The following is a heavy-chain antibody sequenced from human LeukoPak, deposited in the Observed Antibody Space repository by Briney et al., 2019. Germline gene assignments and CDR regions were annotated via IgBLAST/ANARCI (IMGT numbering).Heavy chain of an antibody. Sequence: PGGSLSLSCAASGFTFNKYALHCVRQAPGKGLEYVSAISTIGDSTYYTNSVKGRFTISRDNSKNTLYLQMGSLRAEDMAVYYCARYCNGGDCYSGYDYWGQRTRVRVLS. J-gene: IGHJ4*02. CDR2: ISTIGDST. D-gene: IGHD2-15*01. CDR3: ARYCNGGDCYSGYDY. CDR1: GFTFNKYA. V-gene: IGHV3-64*01.